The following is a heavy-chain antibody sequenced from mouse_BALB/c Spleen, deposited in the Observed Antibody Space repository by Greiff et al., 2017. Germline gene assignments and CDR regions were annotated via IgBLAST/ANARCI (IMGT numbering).Heavy chain of an antibody. CDR1: GFSFTSYG. J-gene: IGHJ3*01. CDR2: ICAGGST. CDR3: ARATYYGYSAY. V-gene: IGHV2-9*02. D-gene: IGHD1-2*01. Sequence: VKLVESGPGLVAPSQSLSITCTVSGFSFTSYGVHWVRQPPGKGLEWLGVICAGGSTTYNSALMSRLSISKDNSKSQVFLKMNSLQTDDTAMYYCARATYYGYSAYWGQGTLVTVSA.